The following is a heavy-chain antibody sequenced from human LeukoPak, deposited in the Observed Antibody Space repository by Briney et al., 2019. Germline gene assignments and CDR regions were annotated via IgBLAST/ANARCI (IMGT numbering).Heavy chain of an antibody. CDR2: IKRDGSST. CDR3: AKDRRASRIADPINWFDP. CDR1: GFTFSSYW. D-gene: IGHD6-13*01. J-gene: IGHJ5*02. Sequence: PGGSLRLSCSASGFTFSSYWRDWVRHAPGKGLVWVSRIKRDGSSTTYEDSVEGRFTSSRDNAQNPLYLQMNSLRAEDTAVYYCAKDRRASRIADPINWFDPWGQGTLVTVSS. V-gene: IGHV3-74*01.